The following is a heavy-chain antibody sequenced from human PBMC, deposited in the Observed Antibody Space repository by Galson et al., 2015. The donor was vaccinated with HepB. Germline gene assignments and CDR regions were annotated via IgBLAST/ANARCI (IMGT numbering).Heavy chain of an antibody. CDR1: GFTFSSYG. CDR3: AKTSSDWQQGEFGH. CDR2: ISRSSGTI. D-gene: IGHD6-19*01. J-gene: IGHJ4*02. V-gene: IGHV3-48*01. Sequence: SLRLSCAASGFTFSSYGMNWVRQAPGKGLEWVSYISRSSGTIYYPDSVKGRFTVSRDNAKNSLYLQMNSLRAEDTAVYYCAKTSSDWQQGEFGHWGQGTLVTVSS.